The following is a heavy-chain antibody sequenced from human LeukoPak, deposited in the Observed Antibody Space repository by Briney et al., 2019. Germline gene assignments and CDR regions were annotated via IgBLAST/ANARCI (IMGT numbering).Heavy chain of an antibody. CDR1: GFTFGDYA. J-gene: IGHJ4*02. V-gene: IGHV3-49*04. CDR2: IRSKAYGGTT. CDR3: TSVGAGAFDY. D-gene: IGHD1-26*01. Sequence: GGSLRLSCTASGFTFGDYAMSWVRQAPGKGLEWVGFIRSKAYGGTTEYAASVKGRFTISRDDSKNIAYLQMNSLKTEDTAVYYCTSVGAGAFDYWGQGTLVTVSS.